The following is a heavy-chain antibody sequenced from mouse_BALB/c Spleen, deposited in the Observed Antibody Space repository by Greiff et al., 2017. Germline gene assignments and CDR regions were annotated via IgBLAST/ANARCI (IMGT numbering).Heavy chain of an antibody. CDR2: INPSSGYT. CDR1: GYTFTSYT. CDR3: ARAGYGYGYYFDY. J-gene: IGHJ2*01. D-gene: IGHD2-2*01. Sequence: VQLQQSAAELARPGASVKMSCTASGYTFTSYTMHWVKQRPGQGLEWIGYINPSSGYTEYNQKFKDKTTLTADKSSSTAYMQLSSLTSEDSAVYYCARAGYGYGYYFDYWGQGTTLTVSS. V-gene: IGHV1-4*02.